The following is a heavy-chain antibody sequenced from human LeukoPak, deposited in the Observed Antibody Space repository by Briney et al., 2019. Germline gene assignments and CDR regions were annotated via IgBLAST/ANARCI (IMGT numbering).Heavy chain of an antibody. CDR2: IYYSGST. CDR3: ARHHMGIVPAAIDAFDI. CDR1: GGSFSSSSYY. D-gene: IGHD2-2*02. J-gene: IGHJ3*02. V-gene: IGHV4-39*01. Sequence: SETLSLTCTVSGGSFSSSSYYWGWIRQPPGKGLEWIGSIYYSGSTYYNPSLKSRVTISLDTSKNQFSLKLSSVTAADTAVYYCARHHMGIVPAAIDAFDIWGQGTMVTVSS.